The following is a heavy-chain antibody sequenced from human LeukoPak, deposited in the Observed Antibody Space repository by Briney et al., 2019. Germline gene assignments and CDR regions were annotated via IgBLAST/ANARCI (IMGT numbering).Heavy chain of an antibody. Sequence: GGSLRLSSAAPGFTFSSYAMSWVRQAPGKGLEWVSAISGSGGSTYYADSVKGRFTISRDNSKNTLYLQMNSLRAEDTAVYYCAKDPRSYPNDACDIWGQGTMVTVSS. CDR2: ISGSGGST. CDR3: AKDPRSYPNDACDI. CDR1: GFTFSSYA. V-gene: IGHV3-23*01. J-gene: IGHJ3*02.